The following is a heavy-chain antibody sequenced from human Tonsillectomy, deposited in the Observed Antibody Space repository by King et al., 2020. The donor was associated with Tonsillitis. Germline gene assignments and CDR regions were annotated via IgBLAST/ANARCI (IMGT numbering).Heavy chain of an antibody. CDR1: GFTFSTYG. CDR2: ISYDGSNE. J-gene: IGHJ6*02. V-gene: IGHV3-33*05. CDR3: ARDGERSPYGYYFGMDV. Sequence: VQLVQSGGGVVQPGRSLRLSCAASGFTFSTYGMHWVRQAPGKGLDWVTFISYDGSNEYYADSVKGRFTISRDNSKNTLNLQMNSLRAEDTAVYYCARDGERSPYGYYFGMDVWGQGTTVTVSS. D-gene: IGHD2-21*01.